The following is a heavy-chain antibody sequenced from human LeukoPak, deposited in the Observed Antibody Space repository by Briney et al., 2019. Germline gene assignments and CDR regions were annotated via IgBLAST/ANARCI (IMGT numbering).Heavy chain of an antibody. J-gene: IGHJ4*02. Sequence: GGSLRLSCATSGFTFSNAWMYWVRQAPGKGLECVATINQDGSEKEYLDSVNGRFTISRDNAKNSVYLQMNSLRAEDTAVYYCASWAYWGPGTLVSVSS. CDR1: GFTFSNAW. CDR3: ASWAY. V-gene: IGHV3-7*05. CDR2: INQDGSEK. D-gene: IGHD3-16*01.